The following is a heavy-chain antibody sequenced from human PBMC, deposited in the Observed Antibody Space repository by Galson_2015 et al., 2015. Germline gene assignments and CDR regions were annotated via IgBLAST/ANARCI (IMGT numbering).Heavy chain of an antibody. V-gene: IGHV6-1*01. CDR1: GDSVSSNSAA. CDR3: AREFYGMDV. J-gene: IGHJ6*02. Sequence: CAISGDSVSSNSAAWNWIRQFPSRGLEWLGRTYYRSKWYNDYAVSVKSRITINPDTSKNQFSLLLNSVTPEDTAVYYCAREFYGMDVWGQGTTVTVSS. CDR2: TYYRSKWYN.